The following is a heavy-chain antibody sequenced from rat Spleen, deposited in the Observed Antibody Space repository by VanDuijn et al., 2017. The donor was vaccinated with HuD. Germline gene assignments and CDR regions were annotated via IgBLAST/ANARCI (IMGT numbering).Heavy chain of an antibody. CDR2: LNSAGST. CDR1: AYSITSSYR. Sequence: EVQLQESGPGLVKPSQSLSLTCSVTAYSITSSYRWNWIRKFPGNKLEWMGHLNSAGSTYYNPSLKSRISIARDTSKNQFFLQVNSVTTEDTATYYCTTERYPPFAYWGQGTLVTVSS. J-gene: IGHJ3*01. D-gene: IGHD1-5*01. V-gene: IGHV3-3*01. CDR3: TTERYPPFAY.